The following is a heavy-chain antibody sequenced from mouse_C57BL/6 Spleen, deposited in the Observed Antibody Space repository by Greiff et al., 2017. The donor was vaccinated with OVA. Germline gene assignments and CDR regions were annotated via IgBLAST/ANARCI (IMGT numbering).Heavy chain of an antibody. V-gene: IGHV2-6*01. Sequence: QVQLQQSGPGLVAPSQSLSITCTVSGFSLTSYGVDWVRQSPGKGLEWLGVIWGVGSTNYNSALKSRLSISKDNSKSQVFLKMNSLQTDDTAMYYCASEGYGGAMDYWGQGTSVTVSS. D-gene: IGHD3-1*01. J-gene: IGHJ4*01. CDR2: IWGVGST. CDR3: ASEGYGGAMDY. CDR1: GFSLTSYG.